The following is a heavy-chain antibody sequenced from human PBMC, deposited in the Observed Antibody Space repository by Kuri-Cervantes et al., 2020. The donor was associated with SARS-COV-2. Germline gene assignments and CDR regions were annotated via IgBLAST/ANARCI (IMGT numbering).Heavy chain of an antibody. Sequence: GESLKISCVASRFTFSSYWMHWVRQAPGKGLVWVSRLTNDGSDAIFADSVKGRFTISRDNAKNMLYLYMNSLRADNTAVYYCARDSMTTRDFDYWGQGTLVTVSS. V-gene: IGHV3-74*01. D-gene: IGHD4-11*01. CDR2: LTNDGSDA. CDR1: RFTFSSYW. CDR3: ARDSMTTRDFDY. J-gene: IGHJ4*02.